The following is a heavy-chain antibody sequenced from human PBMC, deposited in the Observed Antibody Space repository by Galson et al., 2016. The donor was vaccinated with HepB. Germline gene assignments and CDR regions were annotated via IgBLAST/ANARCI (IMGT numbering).Heavy chain of an antibody. CDR2: ISAYHGNT. V-gene: IGHV1-18*04. D-gene: IGHD2-2*01. J-gene: IGHJ3*02. CDR3: ARGKYQLLINAFDI. CDR1: GYTFINYA. Sequence: SVKVSCKASGYTFINYAIIWVRQAPGQGLEWMGWISAYHGNTNYAQKLQGRVTLTTDTSASTAYMELRSLRSDDTAIYYCARGKYQLLINAFDIWGQGTMVTVSS.